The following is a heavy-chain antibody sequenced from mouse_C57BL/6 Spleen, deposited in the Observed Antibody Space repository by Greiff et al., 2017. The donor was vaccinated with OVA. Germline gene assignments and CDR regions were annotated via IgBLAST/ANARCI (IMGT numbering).Heavy chain of an antibody. Sequence: EVQLQQSGPGLVKPSQSLSLTCSVTGYSITSGYYWNWIRQFPGNKLEWMGFISYDGSNNYNPTLKNRISLTRDTSKNQFFLNLNSVTTEDTATYYGARVGVYCSGREFAYWGQGTLVTVSA. V-gene: IGHV3-6*01. CDR3: ARVGVYCSGREFAY. CDR1: GYSITSGYY. J-gene: IGHJ3*01. CDR2: ISYDGSN. D-gene: IGHD1-1*01.